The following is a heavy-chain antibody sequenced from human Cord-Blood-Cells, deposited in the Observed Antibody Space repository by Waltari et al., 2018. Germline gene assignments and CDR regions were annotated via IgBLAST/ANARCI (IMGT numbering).Heavy chain of an antibody. J-gene: IGHJ4*02. Sequence: QVQLQQWGAGLLKPSETLSLTCAVYGGSFSGYYWSWIRQPPGKGLEWIGEINHSGSTNYNPSLKSRVTISVDTSKNQFSLKLSSVTAADTAVYYCARGSNITMVRRTFDYWGQGTLVTVSP. CDR2: INHSGST. CDR3: ARGSNITMVRRTFDY. D-gene: IGHD3-10*01. V-gene: IGHV4-34*01. CDR1: GGSFSGYY.